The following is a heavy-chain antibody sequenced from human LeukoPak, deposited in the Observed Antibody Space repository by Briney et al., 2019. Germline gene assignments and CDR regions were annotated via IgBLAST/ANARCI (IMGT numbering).Heavy chain of an antibody. Sequence: SETLSLTCTVSGGSISSSSYYWGWIRQPPGKGLEWIGSIYYSGSTYYNPSLKSRVTISVDTSKNQFSLKLSSVTAADTAVHYCARRVESYDSSGYYYGGFDYWGQGTLVTVSS. CDR1: GGSISSSSYY. D-gene: IGHD3-22*01. V-gene: IGHV4-39*01. CDR3: ARRVESYDSSGYYYGGFDY. CDR2: IYYSGST. J-gene: IGHJ4*02.